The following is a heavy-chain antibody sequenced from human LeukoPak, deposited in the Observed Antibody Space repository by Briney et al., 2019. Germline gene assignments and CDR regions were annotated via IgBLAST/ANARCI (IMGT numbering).Heavy chain of an antibody. V-gene: IGHV4-59*01. CDR3: ARGVYIAAAQYAY. CDR1: GGSISSYY. J-gene: IGHJ4*02. Sequence: SSETLSLTCTVSGGSISSYYWRWIRQPPGKGLEGIGYIYYSRTTNYNPSLKSRVTISVDTSKNQFSLKLSSVTAADTAVYYCARGVYIAAAQYAYWGQGTLVTVSS. CDR2: IYYSRTT. D-gene: IGHD6-13*01.